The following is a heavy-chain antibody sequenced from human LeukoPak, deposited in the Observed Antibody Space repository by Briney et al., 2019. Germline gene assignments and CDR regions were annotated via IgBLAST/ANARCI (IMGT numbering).Heavy chain of an antibody. J-gene: IGHJ4*02. CDR1: GFIFTNYN. V-gene: IGHV3-21*04. CDR2: ISGGSTYI. D-gene: IGHD3-22*01. Sequence: GGSLRLSCAASGFIFTNYNLNWVRQAPGKGLEWISSISGGSTYIYYADSVKGRFTISRDNAKNSLYLQMNSLRAEDTAVYYCARDWSAADMIVHEGYYFDYWGQGTLVTVSS. CDR3: ARDWSAADMIVHEGYYFDY.